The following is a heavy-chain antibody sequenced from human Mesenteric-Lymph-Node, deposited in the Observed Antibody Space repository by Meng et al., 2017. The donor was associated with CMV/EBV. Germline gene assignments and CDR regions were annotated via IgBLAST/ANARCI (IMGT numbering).Heavy chain of an antibody. J-gene: IGHJ3*02. Sequence: GGSLRLSCAASGFSFSIYSMNWVRQAPGKGLEWVSSISSSSNYIYYADSVKGRFSISRDNAKNSLFLQMSSMRVEDTAMYYCARARIVGDNDAFDIWGQGTMVTVSS. CDR1: GFSFSIYS. CDR3: ARARIVGDNDAFDI. CDR2: ISSSSNYI. V-gene: IGHV3-21*01. D-gene: IGHD1-26*01.